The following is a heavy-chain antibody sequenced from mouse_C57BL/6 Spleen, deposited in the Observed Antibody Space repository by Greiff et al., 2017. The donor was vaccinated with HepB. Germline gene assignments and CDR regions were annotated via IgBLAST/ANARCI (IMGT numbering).Heavy chain of an antibody. V-gene: IGHV3-6*01. CDR1: GYSITSGYY. Sequence: DVKLQESGPGLVKPSQSLSLTCSVTGYSITSGYYWNWIRQFPGNKLEWMGYISYDGSNNYNPSLKNRISITRDTSKNQFFLKLNSVTTEDTATYYCARSLYDYDGRSHWYFDVWGTGTTVTVSS. CDR2: ISYDGSN. D-gene: IGHD2-4*01. CDR3: ARSLYDYDGRSHWYFDV. J-gene: IGHJ1*03.